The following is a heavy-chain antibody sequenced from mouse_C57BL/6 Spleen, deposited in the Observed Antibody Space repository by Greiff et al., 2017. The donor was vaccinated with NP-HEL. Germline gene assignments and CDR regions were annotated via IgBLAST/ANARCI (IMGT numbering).Heavy chain of an antibody. Sequence: QVQLKQPGTELVKPGASVKLSCKASGYTFTSYWMHWVKQRPGQGLEWIGNINPSNGGTNYNEKFKSKATLTVDKSSSTAYMQLSSLTSEDSAVYYCARSRPYYGRSYWYFDVWGTGTTVTVSS. V-gene: IGHV1-53*01. D-gene: IGHD1-1*01. J-gene: IGHJ1*03. CDR2: INPSNGGT. CDR3: ARSRPYYGRSYWYFDV. CDR1: GYTFTSYW.